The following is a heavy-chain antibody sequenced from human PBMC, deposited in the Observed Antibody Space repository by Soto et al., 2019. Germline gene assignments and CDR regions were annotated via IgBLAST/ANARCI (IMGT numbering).Heavy chain of an antibody. Sequence: QVQLQQWGAGLLKPSETLSLTCAVNGGSFSGYSWTWVRQAPGKGLDWIGEINYTGTTNYSPSLKSRVTLSEDTSRNQFSLELRSVSAADTAVYYCAREGGSGWYYYDYWGHGTLVNASS. J-gene: IGHJ4*01. CDR2: INYTGTT. D-gene: IGHD6-19*01. CDR1: GGSFSGYS. V-gene: IGHV4-34*02. CDR3: AREGGSGWYYYDY.